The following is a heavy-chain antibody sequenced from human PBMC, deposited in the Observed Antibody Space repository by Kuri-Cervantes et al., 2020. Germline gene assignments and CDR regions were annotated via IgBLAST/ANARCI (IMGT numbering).Heavy chain of an antibody. CDR2: IKQDGSEK. Sequence: GGSLRLSCAASGFTFSNAWMSWVRQAPGKGLEWVANIKQDGSEKYYVDSVKGRFTISRDSAKNSLYLQMNSLRAEDTAVYYCAREVALANYYYYYMDVWGKGTTVTVSS. V-gene: IGHV3-7*01. J-gene: IGHJ6*03. CDR1: GFTFSNAW. CDR3: AREVALANYYYYYMDV. D-gene: IGHD2-15*01.